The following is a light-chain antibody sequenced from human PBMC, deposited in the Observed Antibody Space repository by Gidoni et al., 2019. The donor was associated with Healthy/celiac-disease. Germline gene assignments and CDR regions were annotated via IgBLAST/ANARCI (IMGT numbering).Light chain of an antibody. CDR1: QSVSSY. J-gene: IGKJ3*01. V-gene: IGKV3-11*01. Sequence: EIVLTQSPATLSLSPGERATLSCRASQSVSSYLDWYQQKPGQAPRLLIYDASNRATGIPARFSGSGSGTDFTLTISSLEPEDFAVYYCQQRSNWPPLFTFGPXTKVDIK. CDR2: DAS. CDR3: QQRSNWPPLFT.